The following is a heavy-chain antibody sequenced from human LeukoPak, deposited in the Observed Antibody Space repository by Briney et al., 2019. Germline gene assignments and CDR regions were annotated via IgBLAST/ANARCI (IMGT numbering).Heavy chain of an antibody. CDR1: GFTFRDYG. CDR2: IRSKANGGAT. J-gene: IGHJ4*02. CDR3: TNRVPDYSSSSGSYSYYFDD. Sequence: GGSLRLSCTTSGFTFRDYGLSWVRQAPGKGLEWVGFIRSKANGGATEYAVSVKGRFTISRDDSKSTVYLQMSSLKTEDTAMYYCTNRVPDYSSSSGSYSYYFDDWGQGTLVIVSS. V-gene: IGHV3-49*04. D-gene: IGHD3-10*01.